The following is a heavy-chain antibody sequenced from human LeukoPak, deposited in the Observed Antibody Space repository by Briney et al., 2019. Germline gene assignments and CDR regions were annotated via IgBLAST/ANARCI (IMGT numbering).Heavy chain of an antibody. CDR3: ARYGPSNYGYYFDY. Sequence: GGSLRLSCAASGFTFSDHYMDWVRQAPGKGLEWVGRSRNKANRYTTEYAASVKGRFTISRDDSKNSLYLQMHSLKTEDTAVYYCARYGPSNYGYYFDYWGQGTLVTVSS. CDR1: GFTFSDHY. V-gene: IGHV3-72*01. D-gene: IGHD4-11*01. J-gene: IGHJ4*02. CDR2: SRNKANRYTT.